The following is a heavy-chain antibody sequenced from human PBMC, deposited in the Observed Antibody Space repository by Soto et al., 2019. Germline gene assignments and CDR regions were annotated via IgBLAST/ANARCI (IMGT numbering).Heavy chain of an antibody. CDR1: GYTFISYD. CDR3: ARLPLEAQNEEYYYYYGMDV. Sequence: ASVKVSCKASGYTFISYDINWVRQATGQGLEWMGWMNPNSGNTGYAQKFQGRVTMTRNTSISTAYMELSSLRSEDTAVYYCARLPLEAQNEEYYYYYGMDVWGQGTTVTVSS. D-gene: IGHD6-6*01. J-gene: IGHJ6*02. V-gene: IGHV1-8*01. CDR2: MNPNSGNT.